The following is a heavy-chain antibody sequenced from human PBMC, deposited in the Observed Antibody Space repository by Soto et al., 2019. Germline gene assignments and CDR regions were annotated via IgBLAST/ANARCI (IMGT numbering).Heavy chain of an antibody. Sequence: PSETLSLTCAVSGGSISSGGYSWSWIRQASGKGLEWIAYIHHSGSTYYNPSLKSRVTISVDTSKNQFSLKLSSVTAADTAVYYCARARAHSGYDGDFDYWGQGTLVTVSS. CDR1: GGSISSGGYS. J-gene: IGHJ4*02. V-gene: IGHV4-30-2*01. CDR2: IHHSGST. CDR3: ARARAHSGYDGDFDY. D-gene: IGHD5-12*01.